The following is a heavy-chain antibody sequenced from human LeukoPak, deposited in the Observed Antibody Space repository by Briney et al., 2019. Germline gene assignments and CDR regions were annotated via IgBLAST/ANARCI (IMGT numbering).Heavy chain of an antibody. Sequence: GESLKISCKVSGYRFTDYWIGWVRQMPGKGLEWMGIIFPGESDTKYSPSFQGQVTISADNSVSTAYLQWSSLKASDSAMYYCARHELAGYIGSRCFTSFHFYGMDVWGQGTTVTVSS. CDR1: GYRFTDYW. CDR2: IFPGESDT. CDR3: ARHELAGYIGSRCFTSFHFYGMDV. J-gene: IGHJ6*02. V-gene: IGHV5-51*01. D-gene: IGHD2-2*01.